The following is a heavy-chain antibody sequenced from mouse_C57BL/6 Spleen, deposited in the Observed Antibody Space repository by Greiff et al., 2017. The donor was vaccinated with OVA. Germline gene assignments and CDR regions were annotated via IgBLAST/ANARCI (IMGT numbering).Heavy chain of an antibody. D-gene: IGHD2-4*01. CDR1: GFTFTDYY. CDR2: IRNKANGYTT. CDR3: ARIYYDYDEYYFDY. Sequence: EVKLMESGGGLVQPGGSLSLSCAASGFTFTDYYMSWVRQPPGKALEWLGFIRNKANGYTTEYSASVKGRFTISRDNSQSILYLQMNALRAEDSATYYCARIYYDYDEYYFDYWGQGTTLTVSS. V-gene: IGHV7-3*01. J-gene: IGHJ2*01.